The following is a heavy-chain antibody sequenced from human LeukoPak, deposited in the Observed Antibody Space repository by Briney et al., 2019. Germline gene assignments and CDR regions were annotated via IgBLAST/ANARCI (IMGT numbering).Heavy chain of an antibody. CDR3: ATRCQPNDY. CDR1: GFTFSSYA. D-gene: IGHD1-14*01. Sequence: GGSLRLSCAASGFTFSSYAMHWVRQAPGKGLEWVAVISYDGSNKYYADSVKGRFTIFRDNSKNTLYLQMNSLRAEDTAVYYCATRCQPNDYWGQGTLVTVSS. V-gene: IGHV3-30-3*01. J-gene: IGHJ4*02. CDR2: ISYDGSNK.